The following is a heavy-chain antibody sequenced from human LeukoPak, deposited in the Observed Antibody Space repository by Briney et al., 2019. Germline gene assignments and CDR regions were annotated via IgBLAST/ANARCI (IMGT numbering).Heavy chain of an antibody. CDR1: GYTLTDYY. D-gene: IGHD3-10*01. J-gene: IGHJ4*02. CDR3: AREAHGSGTYYSDY. V-gene: IGHV1-2*02. CDR2: INPNSGDT. Sequence: GASVKVSCKASGYTLTDYYMHWVRQAPGQGPEWMGWINPNSGDTYYAQMFQGRVTMTRDTSITTAYMELSRLRSDDRAVYYCAREAHGSGTYYSDYWGQGTLVTVSS.